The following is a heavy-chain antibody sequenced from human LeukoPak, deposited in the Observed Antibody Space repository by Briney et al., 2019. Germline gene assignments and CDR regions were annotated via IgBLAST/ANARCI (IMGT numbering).Heavy chain of an antibody. D-gene: IGHD6-13*01. Sequence: GGSLRLFCAASGFTVSNHFMSWVRQAPGKGLEWVSIIYSGGSTYYADSVKGRFTISRDNSKNTLYLQMNSLRAEDTAVYYCAKAHYSSIIYWGQGTLVTVSS. J-gene: IGHJ4*02. CDR3: AKAHYSSIIY. CDR2: IYSGGST. V-gene: IGHV3-53*01. CDR1: GFTVSNHF.